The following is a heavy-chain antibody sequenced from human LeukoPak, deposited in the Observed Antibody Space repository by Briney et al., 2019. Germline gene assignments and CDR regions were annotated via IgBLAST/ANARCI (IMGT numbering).Heavy chain of an antibody. CDR2: MSDDGKEK. Sequence: GRSLTLSCTASGFTLSRFAMHWVRQAPGKGLEWVGHMSDDGKEKHHVDSVRGRFTISRDTSKNTLYLEMTGLKSEDTAVYYCAREADSGYYRTVDYWGQGTMVTVS. V-gene: IGHV3-30*04. D-gene: IGHD3-10*01. J-gene: IGHJ4*02. CDR1: GFTLSRFA. CDR3: AREADSGYYRTVDY.